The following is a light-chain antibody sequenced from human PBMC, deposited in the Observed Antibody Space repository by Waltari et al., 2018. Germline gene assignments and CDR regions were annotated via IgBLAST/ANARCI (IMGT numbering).Light chain of an antibody. J-gene: IGLJ2*01. Sequence: SSELTQDPAVSVALGQTVRITCQGDSLRSYYASWYQQKPGQAPVLVIYGKNNRPSGIQDRFSGSSSGNTASLTITGAQAEDEADYYGNSRDSSGNHVVFGGGTKLTVL. CDR2: GKN. CDR3: NSRDSSGNHVV. CDR1: SLRSYY. V-gene: IGLV3-19*01.